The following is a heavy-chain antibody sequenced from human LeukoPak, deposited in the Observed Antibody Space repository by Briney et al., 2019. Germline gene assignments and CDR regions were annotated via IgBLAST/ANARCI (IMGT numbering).Heavy chain of an antibody. D-gene: IGHD3-9*01. Sequence: GESLKISCKGSGYSFTSYWIGWVRQMPGKGLEWMGIIYPGDSDTRYSPSFQGQVTISADKSISTAYLQWSSLKASDTAMYYCARSYYDILTGYSSYYFDYWGQGTLDTVSS. CDR1: GYSFTSYW. CDR2: IYPGDSDT. V-gene: IGHV5-51*01. CDR3: ARSYYDILTGYSSYYFDY. J-gene: IGHJ4*02.